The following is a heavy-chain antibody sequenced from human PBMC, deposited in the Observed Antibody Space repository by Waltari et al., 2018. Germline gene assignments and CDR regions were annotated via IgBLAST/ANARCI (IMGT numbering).Heavy chain of an antibody. CDR1: GYTLTELS. Sequence: QVQLVQSGAEVKKPGASVKVSCKVSGYTLTELSMHWVRQAPGKGLEWMGGVDPEDGETIYAHTYQGRVTMTEDTSTDTAYMELSSLRSEDTAVYYCATVAPPTYYDFVIAFDIWGQGTMVTVSS. CDR3: ATVAPPTYYDFVIAFDI. D-gene: IGHD3-3*01. J-gene: IGHJ3*02. V-gene: IGHV1-24*01. CDR2: VDPEDGET.